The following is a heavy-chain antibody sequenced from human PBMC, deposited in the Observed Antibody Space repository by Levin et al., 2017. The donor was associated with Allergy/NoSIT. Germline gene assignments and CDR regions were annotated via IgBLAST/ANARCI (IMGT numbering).Heavy chain of an antibody. CDR2: ISSNGGST. V-gene: IGHV3-64D*06. Sequence: GGSLRLSCSASGFTFSSYAMHWVRQAPGKGLEYVSAISSNGGSTYYADPAKSRFTISRDNSKNTLYLQMSILRAEDTAVYYCEKPVHSGQLQEGYYFDYWGQGTLVTVSS. J-gene: IGHJ4*02. D-gene: IGHD4-11*01. CDR3: EKPVHSGQLQEGYYFDY. CDR1: GFTFSSYA.